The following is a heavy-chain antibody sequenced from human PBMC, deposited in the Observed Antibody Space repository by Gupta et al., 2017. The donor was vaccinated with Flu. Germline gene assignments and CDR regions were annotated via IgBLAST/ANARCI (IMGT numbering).Heavy chain of an antibody. V-gene: IGHV1-46*02. CDR1: GSPFQNYY. D-gene: IGHD3-22*01. Sequence: QMKLVQSGAGVKNPGASGRVSCKASGSPFQNYYVHWFRQAPGQGLEWMGIIDPSAGSTTYAQNFQGRITITRDTSSTTVFLELNSLTSEDTAIYYCARDSYSRWSNWLDPWGQGTQVTVSS. CDR3: ARDSYSRWSNWLDP. J-gene: IGHJ5*02. CDR2: IDPSAGST.